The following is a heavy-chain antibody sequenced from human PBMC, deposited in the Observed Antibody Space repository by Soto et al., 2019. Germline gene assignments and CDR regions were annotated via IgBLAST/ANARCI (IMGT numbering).Heavy chain of an antibody. D-gene: IGHD3-10*01. CDR3: AGAGRGFGELVWY. Sequence: LGESLKISCKGSGYSFTSYWIGWVRQMPGKGLEWMGIIYPGDSDTRYSPSFQGQVTISADKSISTAYLQWSSRKASDTAMYYCAGAGRGFGELVWYWGQGPLVTVSS. CDR2: IYPGDSDT. V-gene: IGHV5-51*01. J-gene: IGHJ4*02. CDR1: GYSFTSYW.